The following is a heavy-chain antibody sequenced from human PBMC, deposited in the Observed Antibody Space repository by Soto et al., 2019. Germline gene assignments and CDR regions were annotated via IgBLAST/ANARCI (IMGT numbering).Heavy chain of an antibody. CDR3: ARSIAATIFDY. D-gene: IGHD6-6*01. CDR2: IYYSGST. J-gene: IGHJ4*02. Sequence: SETLSLTCTVSCGSISSYYWSWIWQPPGKGLEWIGYIYYSGSTNYNPSLKSRVTISVDTSKNQFSLKLSSVTAADTAVYYCARSIAATIFDYWGQGTLVTVS. V-gene: IGHV4-59*01. CDR1: CGSISSYY.